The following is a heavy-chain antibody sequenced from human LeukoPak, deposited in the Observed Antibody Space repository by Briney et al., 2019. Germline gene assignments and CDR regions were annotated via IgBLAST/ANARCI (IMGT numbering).Heavy chain of an antibody. J-gene: IGHJ3*02. V-gene: IGHV4-30-2*01. D-gene: IGHD4-17*01. CDR1: GGSISSGGYY. CDR2: IYHSGST. Sequence: SETLSLTCTVSGGSISSGGYYWSWIRQPPGKGLEWIGYIYHSGSTYYNPSLKSRVTISVDTSKNQFSLKLSSVTAADTAVYYCARQGTTVTTFDAFDIWGQGTMVTVSS. CDR3: ARQGTTVTTFDAFDI.